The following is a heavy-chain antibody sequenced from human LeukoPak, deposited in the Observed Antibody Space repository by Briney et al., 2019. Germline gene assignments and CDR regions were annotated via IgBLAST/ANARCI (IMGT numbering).Heavy chain of an antibody. CDR1: GFTFSGYS. CDR3: ARDTVEMATNYYYYGMDV. J-gene: IGHJ6*02. D-gene: IGHD5-24*01. Sequence: GGSLRLSCAASGFTFSGYSMNWVRQAPGKGLEWVSSISSSSSYIYYADSVKGRFTISRDNAKNSLYLQMNSLRAEDTAVYYCARDTVEMATNYYYYGMDVWGQGTTVTVSS. V-gene: IGHV3-21*01. CDR2: ISSSSSYI.